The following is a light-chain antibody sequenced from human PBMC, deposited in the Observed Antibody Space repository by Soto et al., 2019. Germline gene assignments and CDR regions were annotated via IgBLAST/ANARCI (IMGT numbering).Light chain of an antibody. CDR3: ASWDDSLSGYF. J-gene: IGLJ1*01. V-gene: IGLV1-47*01. CDR2: MND. CDR1: TSNILRNY. Sequence: QSVLTQPPSASGNPGQRLTISCSGSTSNILRNYVYWYRQLPGTAPRLLISMNDQRPSGVPDRFSGSKSGTSASLAISGLRSEDEADYYCASWDDSLSGYFFGTGTKVTVL.